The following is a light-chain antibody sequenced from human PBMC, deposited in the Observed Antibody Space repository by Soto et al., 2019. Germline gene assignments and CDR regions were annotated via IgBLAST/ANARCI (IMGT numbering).Light chain of an antibody. J-gene: IGKJ2*01. CDR1: QRLLHSNGNIF. CDR3: MQALQTPYT. V-gene: IGKV2-28*01. CDR2: LGF. Sequence: EIVMTQSPPSLTVTPGEPASISCRSSQRLLHSNGNIFLDWYLQKPGQSPQLLIYLGFNRASGVPDRVSGSAAGTDFTLKISRVEAADVGVYYCMQALQTPYTFGQGTKLEIK.